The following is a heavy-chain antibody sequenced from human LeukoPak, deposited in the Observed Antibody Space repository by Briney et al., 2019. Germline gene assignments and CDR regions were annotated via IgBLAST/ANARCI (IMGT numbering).Heavy chain of an antibody. CDR3: PLTLPLDSSGWPFFDY. Sequence: GAPGKASYNPSEGTFSSYAISWGRRAPGHRLEGLGGIIPIFGTANYAQKSQRRVTITADESTSTVHIGLSSCRSEDTGAFLCPLTLPLDSSGWPFFDYWGQGTLVTVSS. CDR2: IIPIFGTA. J-gene: IGHJ4*02. D-gene: IGHD6-19*01. CDR1: EGTFSSYA. V-gene: IGHV1-69*01.